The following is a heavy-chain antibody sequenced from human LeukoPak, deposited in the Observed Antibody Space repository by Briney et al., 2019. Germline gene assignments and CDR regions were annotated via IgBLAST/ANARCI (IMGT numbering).Heavy chain of an antibody. CDR2: TYYRSKWYN. CDR3: ARSTGNLDY. J-gene: IGHJ4*02. V-gene: IGHV6-1*01. D-gene: IGHD1-1*01. Sequence: SQTLSLTCAVSGDSFSSNSAAWNWVRQSPSRGLEWLGRTYYRSKWYNEYAVSVKSRIIINPDTSKNQFSLQLNSVTPEDTAMYYCARSTGNLDYWGQGTLVTVSS. CDR1: GDSFSSNSAA.